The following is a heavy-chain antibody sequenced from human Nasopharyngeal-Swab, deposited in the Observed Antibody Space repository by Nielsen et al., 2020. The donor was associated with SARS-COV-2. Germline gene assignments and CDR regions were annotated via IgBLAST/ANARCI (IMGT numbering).Heavy chain of an antibody. J-gene: IGHJ4*02. D-gene: IGHD2-15*01. CDR3: ARGGDIVVVVAATDY. CDR2: IKQDGSEK. V-gene: IGHV3-7*01. CDR1: GFTFSSYW. Sequence: GESLKISCAASGFTFSSYWMSWVRQAPGKGLEWVANIKQDGSEKYYLDSVKGRFTISRDNAKNSLYLQMNSLRAEDTAVYYCARGGDIVVVVAATDYWGQGTLVTVSS.